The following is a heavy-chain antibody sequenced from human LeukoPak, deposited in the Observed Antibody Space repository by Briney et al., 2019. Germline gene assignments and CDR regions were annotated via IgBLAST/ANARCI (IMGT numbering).Heavy chain of an antibody. J-gene: IGHJ4*02. D-gene: IGHD6-13*01. CDR3: ATMYSSSWSWDY. CDR2: IYYSGST. CDR1: GASISSHY. V-gene: IGHV4-59*11. Sequence: SETLSLTCTVSGASISSHYWSWIRQPPGKGLEWIGFIYYSGSTNYNPSLKSRVTISIDTSKNQFSLKLTSVTAADTAVYYCATMYSSSWSWDYWGQGALVTVSS.